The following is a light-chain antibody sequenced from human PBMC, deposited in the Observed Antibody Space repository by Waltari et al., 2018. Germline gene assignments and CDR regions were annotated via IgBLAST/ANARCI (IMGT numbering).Light chain of an antibody. CDR1: QSVSGY. CDR3: QQYNSFSWT. CDR2: KPS. Sequence: DIQMTQSPSTLSASVGDRVTITCRASQSVSGYLAWYQQQPGKAPKLLIYKPSSLENGVPSRVSGSGSGTEFTLTISSLQPDDSATYYCQQYNSFSWTFGQGTKVELK. V-gene: IGKV1-5*03. J-gene: IGKJ1*01.